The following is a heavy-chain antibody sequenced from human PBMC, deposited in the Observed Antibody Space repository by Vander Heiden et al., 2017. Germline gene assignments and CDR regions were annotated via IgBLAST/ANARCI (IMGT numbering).Heavy chain of an antibody. CDR2: INHSGST. V-gene: IGHV4-34*01. J-gene: IGHJ4*02. D-gene: IGHD5-12*01. CDR3: ALSYSGYVAPYFDY. CDR1: GGSFSGYY. Sequence: QVQLQQWGAGLLKPSETLSLTCAVYGGSFSGYYWSWIRQPPGKGLEWIGEINHSGSTNYNPSLKSRVTISVDTSKNQFSLKLSSVTAADTAVYYCALSYSGYVAPYFDYWGQGTLVTVSS.